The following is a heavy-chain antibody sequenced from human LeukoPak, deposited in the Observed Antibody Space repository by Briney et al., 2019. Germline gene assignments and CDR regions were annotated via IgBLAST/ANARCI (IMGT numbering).Heavy chain of an antibody. V-gene: IGHV3-7*01. Sequence: PGGSLRLSCAASGFTFSNYWISWVRQAPGKGLEWVANMNHGGTEKFYVDSVKGRFTISRDKAKNSLYLQMNSLRVEDTAVYYCARDADLGTTITGGLDIWGQGTMVTVSS. CDR2: MNHGGTEK. CDR1: GFTFSNYW. D-gene: IGHD5-24*01. J-gene: IGHJ3*02. CDR3: ARDADLGTTITGGLDI.